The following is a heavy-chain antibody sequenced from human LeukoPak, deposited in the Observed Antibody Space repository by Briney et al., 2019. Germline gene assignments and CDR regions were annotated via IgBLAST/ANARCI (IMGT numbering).Heavy chain of an antibody. D-gene: IGHD2-2*01. CDR2: INGDNGNT. J-gene: IGHJ4*02. CDR3: ARVRNVVVPAAIGPYSY. CDR1: GYTFSTYA. Sequence: ASVKVSCKTSGYTFSTYAMHWVRQAPGQRLEWMGCINGDNGNTQYSQKFQGRVTITADKSTSTAYMELSSLRSEDTAVYYCARVRNVVVPAAIGPYSYWGQGTLVTVSS. V-gene: IGHV1-3*01.